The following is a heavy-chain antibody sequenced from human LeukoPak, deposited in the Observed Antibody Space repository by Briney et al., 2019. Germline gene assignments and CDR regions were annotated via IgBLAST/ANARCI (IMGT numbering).Heavy chain of an antibody. J-gene: IGHJ4*02. CDR1: GGFISSYY. Sequence: SETLSLTCTVSGGFISSYYWSWIRQPPGKGLEWIGYIYYSGSTNYNPSLKSRVTMSVDTSKNQFSLKLSSVTAADTAVYYCARGLVDTAMVFDYWGQGTLVTVSS. CDR2: IYYSGST. V-gene: IGHV4-59*01. CDR3: ARGLVDTAMVFDY. D-gene: IGHD5-18*01.